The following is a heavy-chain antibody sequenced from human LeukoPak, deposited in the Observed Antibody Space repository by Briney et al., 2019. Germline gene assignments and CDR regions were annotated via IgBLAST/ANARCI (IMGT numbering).Heavy chain of an antibody. J-gene: IGHJ6*02. V-gene: IGHV3-7*01. D-gene: IGHD3-16*01. CDR1: GFTSSDSW. CDR3: ATYTHWVAGDV. CDR2: MNQDGSEK. Sequence: PGGSLRLSCAASGFTSSDSWMSWVRQAPGEGLGWVANMNQDGSEKDNVDSVKGRFTISRDNARNSLYLQMSSLRAEDTAVYYCATYTHWVAGDVWGQGTTVTVSS.